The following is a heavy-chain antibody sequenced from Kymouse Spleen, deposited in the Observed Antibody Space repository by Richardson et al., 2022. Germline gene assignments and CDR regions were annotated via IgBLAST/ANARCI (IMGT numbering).Heavy chain of an antibody. CDR2: IYYSGST. D-gene: IGHD6-6*01. Sequence: QLQLQESGPGLVKPSETLSLTCTVSGGSISSSSYYWGWIRQPPGKGLEWIGSIYYSGSTYYNPSLKSRVTISVDTSKNQFSLKLSSVTAADTAVYYCARERGIAARPFDYWGQGTLVTVSS. CDR3: ARERGIAARPFDY. V-gene: IGHV4-39*01. J-gene: IGHJ4*02. CDR1: GGSISSSSYY.